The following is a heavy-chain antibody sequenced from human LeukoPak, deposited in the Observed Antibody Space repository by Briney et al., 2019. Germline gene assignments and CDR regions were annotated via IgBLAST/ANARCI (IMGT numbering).Heavy chain of an antibody. D-gene: IGHD5-24*01. J-gene: IGHJ4*02. CDR2: ISSSSSTI. Sequence: GGSLRLSCAASGFTFSDYSMNWVRQAPGKGLEWISYISSSSSTIYYADSVKGRFTISRDNAKNSLYLQMNSLRAEDTAVCYCAREGGLAPGVATMTFDYWGQGTLVTVSS. CDR3: AREGGLAPGVATMTFDY. CDR1: GFTFSDYS. V-gene: IGHV3-48*01.